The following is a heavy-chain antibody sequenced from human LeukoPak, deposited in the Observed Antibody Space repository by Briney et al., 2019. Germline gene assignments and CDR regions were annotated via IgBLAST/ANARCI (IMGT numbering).Heavy chain of an antibody. CDR2: ISPNSGVT. D-gene: IGHD6-19*01. Sequence: ASVKVSCKASGYTFNDYYIHWGRQSPGQGLEWMSWISPNSGVTNYARKFQGRVTMTSDTSISTAYMELNRLRFADTDVYYCARDPSVPADNWFDPWGQGTLVTVSS. V-gene: IGHV1-2*02. J-gene: IGHJ5*02. CDR3: ARDPSVPADNWFDP. CDR1: GYTFNDYY.